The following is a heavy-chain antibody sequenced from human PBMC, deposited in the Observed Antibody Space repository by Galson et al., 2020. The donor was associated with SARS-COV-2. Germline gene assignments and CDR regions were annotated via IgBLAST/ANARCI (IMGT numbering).Heavy chain of an antibody. J-gene: IGHJ6*02. CDR3: ARDGGYCSGGSCYAYYGMDV. D-gene: IGHD2-15*01. CDR2: IWYDGSNK. CDR1: GFTFSSYG. Sequence: GESLKISCAASGFTFSSYGMHWVRQAPGKGLEWVAVIWYDGSNKYYADSVKGRFTISRDNSKNTLYLQMNSLRAEDTAVYYCARDGGYCSGGSCYAYYGMDVWGQGTTVTVSS. V-gene: IGHV3-33*08.